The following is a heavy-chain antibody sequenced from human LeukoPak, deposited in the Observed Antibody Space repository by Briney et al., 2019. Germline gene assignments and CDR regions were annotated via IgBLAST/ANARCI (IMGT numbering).Heavy chain of an antibody. Sequence: SETLSLTCTVSGGSISSSSYYSGWIRQPPGKGLEWIGSIYYSGSTYYNPSLKSRVTISVDTSKNQFSLKLSSVTAADTAVYYCARLPGSGSYYSDAFDIWGQGTMVTASS. V-gene: IGHV4-39*01. CDR3: ARLPGSGSYYSDAFDI. J-gene: IGHJ3*02. CDR2: IYYSGST. CDR1: GGSISSSSYY. D-gene: IGHD3-10*01.